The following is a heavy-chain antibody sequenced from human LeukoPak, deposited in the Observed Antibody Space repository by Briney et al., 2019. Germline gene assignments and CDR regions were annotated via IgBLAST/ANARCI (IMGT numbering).Heavy chain of an antibody. J-gene: IGHJ4*02. CDR2: INHSGST. D-gene: IGHD1-26*01. V-gene: IGHV4-34*01. CDR3: ARLYSGSYIY. CDR1: GGSFSGYY. Sequence: PSETLSLTCAVYGGSFSGYYWSWIRQPPGKGLEWTGEINHSGSTNYNPSLKSRVTISVDTSENQFSLKLSSVTAADTAVYYCARLYSGSYIYWGQGTLVTVSS.